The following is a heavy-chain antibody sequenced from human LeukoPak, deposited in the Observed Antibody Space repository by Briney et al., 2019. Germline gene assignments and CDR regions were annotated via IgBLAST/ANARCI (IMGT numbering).Heavy chain of an antibody. Sequence: PGGSLRLSCAASGFTVSSNYMSWVRQAPGKGLEWVSVIYSGGSTYYADSVKGRFTISRDNSKDTLYLQMNSLRAGDTAVYYCASSNYYGSGSLNFDYWGQGTLVTVSS. J-gene: IGHJ4*02. CDR2: IYSGGST. D-gene: IGHD3-10*01. V-gene: IGHV3-53*01. CDR1: GFTVSSNY. CDR3: ASSNYYGSGSLNFDY.